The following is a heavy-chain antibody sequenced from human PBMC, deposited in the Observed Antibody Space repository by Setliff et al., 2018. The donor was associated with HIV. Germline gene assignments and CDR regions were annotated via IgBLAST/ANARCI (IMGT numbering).Heavy chain of an antibody. CDR1: EYTFTNYY. D-gene: IGHD3-3*02. J-gene: IGHJ4*02. Sequence: ASVKVSCKTSEYTFTNYYIHWVRQAPGQGLEYMGMIIPSGGSTSYTQKFQGRVTMTGDTSTTTVYMELSSLRSEDTAIYYCTSEPGHAAFYFDYWGLGTLVTVSS. CDR3: TSEPGHAAFYFDY. CDR2: IIPSGGST. V-gene: IGHV1-46*01.